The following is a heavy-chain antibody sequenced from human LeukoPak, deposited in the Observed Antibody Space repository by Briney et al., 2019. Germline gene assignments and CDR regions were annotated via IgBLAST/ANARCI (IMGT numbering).Heavy chain of an antibody. Sequence: AVKVSCKASGGTFSSYAISWVRQAPGQGLEWMGGIIPIFGTANYAQKFQGRVTITTDESTSTAYMELSSLRSEDTAVYYCARRGHYDSSGYYANWYFDLWGRGTLVTVSS. CDR1: GGTFSSYA. CDR2: IIPIFGTA. D-gene: IGHD3-22*01. J-gene: IGHJ2*01. V-gene: IGHV1-69*05. CDR3: ARRGHYDSSGYYANWYFDL.